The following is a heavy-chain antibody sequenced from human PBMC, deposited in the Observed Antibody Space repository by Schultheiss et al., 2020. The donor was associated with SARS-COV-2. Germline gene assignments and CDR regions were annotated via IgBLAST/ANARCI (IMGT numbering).Heavy chain of an antibody. CDR1: GFTFSSYA. Sequence: GGSLRLSCAASGFTFSSYAMHWVRQAPGKGLEWVAVISYDASNKYYADSVKGRFTLSRDNSKNTLYLQMNSLRTEDTAVYYCARGVVGSYCSSTSCRTEYYYYYGMDVWGQGTTVTVSS. CDR3: ARGVVGSYCSSTSCRTEYYYYYGMDV. V-gene: IGHV3-30*01. J-gene: IGHJ6*02. CDR2: ISYDASNK. D-gene: IGHD2-2*01.